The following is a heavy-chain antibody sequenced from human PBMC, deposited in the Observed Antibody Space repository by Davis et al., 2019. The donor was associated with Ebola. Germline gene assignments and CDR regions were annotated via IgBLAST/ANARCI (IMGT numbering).Heavy chain of an antibody. D-gene: IGHD6-6*01. CDR3: ARPTVAARAFED. CDR1: GGSISSYY. V-gene: IGHV4-59*04. J-gene: IGHJ4*02. CDR2: IFYSGDT. Sequence: PSETLSLTCTVSGGSISSYYWSWIRQPPGKGLEWIGSIFYSGDTYYTPSLKSRVTFSIDTSKNQFSLRLSSVTAADTAVYYCARPTVAARAFEDWGQGTLVTVSS.